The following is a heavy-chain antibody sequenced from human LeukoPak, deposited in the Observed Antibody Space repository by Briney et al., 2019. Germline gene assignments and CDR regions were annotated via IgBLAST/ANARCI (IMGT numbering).Heavy chain of an antibody. J-gene: IGHJ4*02. V-gene: IGHV4-30-2*01. CDR1: GGSISSGGYS. CDR2: IYHSGST. CDR3: ARASYYYDSSGYYYVEYYFDY. D-gene: IGHD3-22*01. Sequence: LSLTCAVSGGSISSGGYSWSWIRQPPGKGLEWIGYIYHSGSTYYNPSLKSRVTISVDRSKNQFSLKLSSVTAADTAVYYCARASYYYDSSGYYYVEYYFDYWGQGTLVTVSS.